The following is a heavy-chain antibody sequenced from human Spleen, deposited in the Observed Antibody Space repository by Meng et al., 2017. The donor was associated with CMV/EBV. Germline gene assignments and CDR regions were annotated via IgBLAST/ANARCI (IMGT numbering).Heavy chain of an antibody. CDR1: GFTFGDYG. CDR3: ARAKGHPNYYLYYGMDV. Sequence: GESLKISCAASGFTFGDYGMHWVRQAPGKGLEWVALIRYDGSNKYYSDSVKGRFTISRDNSKNTLYLQMNSLRAEDTAVYFCARAKGHPNYYLYYGMDVWGQGTTVTVSS. V-gene: IGHV3-30*02. CDR2: IRYDGSNK. J-gene: IGHJ6*02.